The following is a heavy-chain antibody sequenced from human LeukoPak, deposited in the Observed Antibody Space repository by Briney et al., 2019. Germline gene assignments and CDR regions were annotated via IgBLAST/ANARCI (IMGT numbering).Heavy chain of an antibody. D-gene: IGHD5-18*01. CDR2: IYPGDSDT. CDR1: QYTFTNYW. V-gene: IGHV5-51*01. Sequence: GESLKISCKGSQYTFTNYWIAWVRQMPGKGQEWMGIIYPGDSDTRYNPSFQGQVTISADKSISTAYLQWNSLKASDTAMYYCARRHKRGAYSYGVDYWGQGTLVTVSS. J-gene: IGHJ4*02. CDR3: ARRHKRGAYSYGVDY.